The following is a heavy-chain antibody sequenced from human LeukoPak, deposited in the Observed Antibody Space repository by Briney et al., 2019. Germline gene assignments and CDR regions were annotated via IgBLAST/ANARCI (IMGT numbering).Heavy chain of an antibody. V-gene: IGHV1-18*01. CDR1: GYTFTSYG. J-gene: IGHJ3*02. D-gene: IGHD1-7*01. CDR2: ISAYNGNT. CDR3: ARDRSNWNYIDAFDI. Sequence: ASVKVSCKASGYTFTSYGISWVRQAPGQGLEWMGWISAYNGNTNYAQKLQGRVTMTTDTSTSTAYMELRSLRSEDTAVYYCARDRSNWNYIDAFDIWGQGTMVTVSS.